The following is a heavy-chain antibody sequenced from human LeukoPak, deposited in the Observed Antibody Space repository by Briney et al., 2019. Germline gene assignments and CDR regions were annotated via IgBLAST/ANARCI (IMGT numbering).Heavy chain of an antibody. V-gene: IGHV3-30*03. J-gene: IGHJ6*03. Sequence: GGSLRLSCAASGFTFSSYGMHWVRQAPGKGLEWVAVISYDGSNKYYADSVKGRFTISRDNAKNSLYLQMNSLRVDDTALYYCARHAGTGYYYYYYMDVWGKGTTVTVSS. CDR2: ISYDGSNK. CDR1: GFTFSSYG. CDR3: ARHAGTGYYYYYYMDV. D-gene: IGHD3-10*01.